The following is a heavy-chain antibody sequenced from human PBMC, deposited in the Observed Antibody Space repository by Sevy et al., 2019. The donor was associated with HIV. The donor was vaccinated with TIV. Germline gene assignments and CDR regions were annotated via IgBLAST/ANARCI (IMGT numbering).Heavy chain of an antibody. CDR2: FSFGCGEI. CDR3: AREGCTKPHDY. J-gene: IGHJ4*02. Sequence: GGSLRLSCAASGFTFSKYSMSWVRQPPGKGLEWVSTFSFGCGEINYENSVKGRFTIPRDNSKSSVYLQMNNMRPEDTAVYYCAREGCTKPHDYWGQGTLVTVSS. V-gene: IGHV3-23*01. D-gene: IGHD2-8*01. CDR1: GFTFSKYS.